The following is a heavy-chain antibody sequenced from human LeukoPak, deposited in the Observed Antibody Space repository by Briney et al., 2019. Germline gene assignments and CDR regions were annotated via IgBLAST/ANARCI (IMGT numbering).Heavy chain of an antibody. D-gene: IGHD6-13*01. CDR3: AKGLPLPHEQQPVPPNAFDI. CDR1: GFTFSSYS. V-gene: IGHV3-30*18. Sequence: GGSLRLSCAASGFTFSSYSMNWVRQAPGKGLEWVAVISYDGSNKYYADSVKGRFTISRDNSKNTLYLQMNSLRAEDTAVYYCAKGLPLPHEQQPVPPNAFDIWGQGTMVTVSS. CDR2: ISYDGSNK. J-gene: IGHJ3*02.